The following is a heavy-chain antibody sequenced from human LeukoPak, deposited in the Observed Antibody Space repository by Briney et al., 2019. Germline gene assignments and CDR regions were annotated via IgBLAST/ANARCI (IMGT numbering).Heavy chain of an antibody. D-gene: IGHD3-10*01. CDR2: IYHSGST. CDR1: GGSISNSYY. Sequence: SETLSLTCTVSGGSISNSYYWGWIRQPPGKGLEWIGSIYHSGSTYYNPSLKSRITISVDRSKNQFSLKLTSVTAADTAVYYCARGYGPGSGNNWFDPWGQGTLVTVSS. CDR3: ARGYGPGSGNNWFDP. V-gene: IGHV4-39*07. J-gene: IGHJ5*02.